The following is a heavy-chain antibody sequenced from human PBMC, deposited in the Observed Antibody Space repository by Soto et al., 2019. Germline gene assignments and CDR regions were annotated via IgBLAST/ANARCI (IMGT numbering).Heavy chain of an antibody. J-gene: IGHJ4*02. V-gene: IGHV4-34*01. CDR3: AREIGNRLPYGPVDY. CDR1: GGSFSGYY. D-gene: IGHD3-10*01. CDR2: INHSGST. Sequence: SETLSLTCAVYGGSFSGYYWSWIRQPPGKGLEWIGEINHSGSTNYNPSLKSRVTISVDTSKNQFSLKLSSVTADDTAVYYCAREIGNRLPYGPVDYWGQGTVVTVSS.